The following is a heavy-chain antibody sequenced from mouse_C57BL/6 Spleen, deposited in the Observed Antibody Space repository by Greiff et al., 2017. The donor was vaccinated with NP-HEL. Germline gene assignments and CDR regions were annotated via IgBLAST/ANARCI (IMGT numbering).Heavy chain of an antibody. V-gene: IGHV1-50*01. CDR2: IDPSDSYT. J-gene: IGHJ2*01. D-gene: IGHD2-4*01. CDR1: GYTFTSYW. Sequence: QVQLQQPGAELVKPGASVKLSCKASGYTFTSYWMQWVKQRPGQGLEWIGEIDPSDSYTNYNQKFKGKATLTVDTSSSPAYMPLSSLTSEDSAVYDCARYDYDQRDYFDYWGQGTTLTVSS. CDR3: ARYDYDQRDYFDY.